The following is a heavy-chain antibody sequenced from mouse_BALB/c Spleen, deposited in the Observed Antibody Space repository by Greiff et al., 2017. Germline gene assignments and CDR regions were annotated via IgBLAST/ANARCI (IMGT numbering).Heavy chain of an antibody. D-gene: IGHD2-1*01. V-gene: IGHV1-9*01. Sequence: QVQLQQSGAELMKPGASVKISCKATGYTFSSYWIEWVKQRPGHGLEWIGEILPGSGSTNYNEKFKGKATFTADTSSNTAYMQLSSLTSEDSAVYYCARPGYGKAWFAYWGQGTLVTVSA. CDR2: ILPGSGST. CDR1: GYTFSSYW. J-gene: IGHJ3*01. CDR3: ARPGYGKAWFAY.